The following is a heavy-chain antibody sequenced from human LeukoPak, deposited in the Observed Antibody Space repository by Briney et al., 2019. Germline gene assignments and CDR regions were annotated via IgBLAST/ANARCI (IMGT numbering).Heavy chain of an antibody. Sequence: PGGSLRLSCAASGFTFSSYDMHWVRQATGKGLEWDSAIGTAGDTYYPGSVKGRFTISRENAKNSLYLQMNSLRAGDTAVYYCARVVKVPEGAWFDPWGQGTLVTVSS. CDR1: GFTFSSYD. J-gene: IGHJ5*02. CDR2: IGTAGDT. V-gene: IGHV3-13*01. CDR3: ARVVKVPEGAWFDP. D-gene: IGHD1-1*01.